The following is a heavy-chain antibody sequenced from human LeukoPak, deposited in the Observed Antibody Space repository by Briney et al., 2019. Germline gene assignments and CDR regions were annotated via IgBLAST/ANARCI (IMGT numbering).Heavy chain of an antibody. V-gene: IGHV4-61*01. J-gene: IGHJ6*04. CDR1: GGSVSGANSY. Sequence: PSETLSLSCTVSGGSVSGANSYWTWSRQPPGRGPEWIGYISSSGTTKYNPSLKSRVTISSDTSKNQFSLKVTSVTAADTAVYYCARWDYYYAMDVWGNGPTVDVSS. CDR3: ARWDYYYAMDV. CDR2: ISSSGTT.